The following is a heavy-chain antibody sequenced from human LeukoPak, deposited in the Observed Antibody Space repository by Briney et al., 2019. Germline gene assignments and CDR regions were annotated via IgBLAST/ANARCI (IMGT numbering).Heavy chain of an antibody. CDR3: ATAPAAADSF. Sequence: GGSLRLSSAASGFIFSNFWMTWVRQAPGRGLEWVANIERDGSEKTYVDSVKGRFTISRDNAKNSLFLQMSSLRADDTAVYFCATAPAAADSFWGQGTLVAVSS. D-gene: IGHD6-13*01. CDR1: GFIFSNFW. J-gene: IGHJ4*02. V-gene: IGHV3-7*01. CDR2: IERDGSEK.